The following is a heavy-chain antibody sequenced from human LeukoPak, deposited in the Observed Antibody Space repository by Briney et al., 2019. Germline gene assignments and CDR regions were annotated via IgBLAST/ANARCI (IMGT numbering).Heavy chain of an antibody. D-gene: IGHD3-10*01. CDR2: ITRSGNTI. Sequence: GGSLRLSCAASGFTFSDYYMSWIRQAPGKGLEWISYITRSGNTIYYADSVKGRFTISRDNAKNSLYLQMNSLRAEDTAVYYCARVRADWPAIDYWGQGTLVTVSS. CDR1: GFTFSDYY. J-gene: IGHJ4*02. CDR3: ARVRADWPAIDY. V-gene: IGHV3-11*01.